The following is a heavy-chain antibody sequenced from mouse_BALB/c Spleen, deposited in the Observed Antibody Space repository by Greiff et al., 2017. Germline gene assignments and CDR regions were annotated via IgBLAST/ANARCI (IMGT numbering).Heavy chain of an antibody. CDR3: ARWRGNYAMDY. J-gene: IGHJ4*01. CDR2: INPGSGGT. Sequence: VQLQESGAELVRPGTSVKVSCKASGYAFTNYLIEWVKQRPGQGLEWIGVINPGSGGTNYNEKFKGKATLTADKSSSTAYMQLSSLTSDDSAVYFCARWRGNYAMDYWGQGTSVTVSS. V-gene: IGHV1-54*01. CDR1: GYAFTNYL.